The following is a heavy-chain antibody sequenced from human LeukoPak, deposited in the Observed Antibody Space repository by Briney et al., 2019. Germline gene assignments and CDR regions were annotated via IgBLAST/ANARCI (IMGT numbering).Heavy chain of an antibody. V-gene: IGHV3-9*01. Sequence: GGSLRLSCAASGFTFDDYAMHWVRQAPGKGLEWVSGISWNSGSIGYADSVKGRFTISRDNAKNSLYLQMNSLRAEDTALYYCAKDTSSSWYTGYFDYWGQGTLVTVSS. D-gene: IGHD6-13*01. CDR1: GFTFDDYA. CDR3: AKDTSSSWYTGYFDY. J-gene: IGHJ4*02. CDR2: ISWNSGSI.